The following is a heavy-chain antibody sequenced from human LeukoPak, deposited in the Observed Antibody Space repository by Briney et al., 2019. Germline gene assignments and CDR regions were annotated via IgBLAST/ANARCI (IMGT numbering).Heavy chain of an antibody. V-gene: IGHV3-74*01. D-gene: IGHD3-16*01. CDR3: ARDFGPYGMDV. Sequence: GGSLRLSCAASGFTFSNYAMHWVRQAPGTGLVWVSRINSDGSTTNYADSVKGRFTISRDNAMSTLYLQMNSLRAEDTAVYYCARDFGPYGMDVWGQGTTVTVSS. CDR2: INSDGSTT. J-gene: IGHJ6*02. CDR1: GFTFSNYA.